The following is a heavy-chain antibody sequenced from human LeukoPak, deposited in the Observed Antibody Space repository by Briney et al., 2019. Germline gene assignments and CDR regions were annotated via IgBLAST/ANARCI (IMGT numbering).Heavy chain of an antibody. D-gene: IGHD3-22*01. V-gene: IGHV4-61*02. J-gene: IGHJ4*02. CDR2: IYTSGST. CDR3: ARAGSGYYSRHFDY. CDR1: GGSISSGGYY. Sequence: PSETLSLTCTVSGGSISSGGYYWSWIRQPAGKELEWIGRIYTSGSTNYNPSLKSRVTISVDTSKNQFSLKLSSVTAADTAVYYCARAGSGYYSRHFDYWGQGTLVTVSS.